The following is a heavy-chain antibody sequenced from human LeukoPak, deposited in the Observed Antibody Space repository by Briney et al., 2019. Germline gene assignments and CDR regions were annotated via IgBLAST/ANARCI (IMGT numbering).Heavy chain of an antibody. CDR1: GFTFSRYG. J-gene: IGHJ6*02. CDR3: AKSIAAAGTRSGDYYGMDV. CDR2: ISYDGSNK. V-gene: IGHV3-30*18. Sequence: GGSLRLSCAASGFTFSRYGMHWVRQAPGKGLEWVAVISYDGSNKYYADSVKGRFTISRDNSKNTLYLQMNSLRAEDTAVYYCAKSIAAAGTRSGDYYGMDVWGQGTTVTVSS. D-gene: IGHD6-13*01.